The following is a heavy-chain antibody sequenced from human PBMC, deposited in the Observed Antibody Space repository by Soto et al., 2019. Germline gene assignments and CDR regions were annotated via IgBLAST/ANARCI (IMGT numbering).Heavy chain of an antibody. CDR2: INHSGTV. CDR3: ARAGAALVRGSIGGFDY. D-gene: IGHD3-10*01. Sequence: QVHLQQWGAGLLKPSETLSLTCAVNGGAFNGYYWTWIRQSPGKGLQWIGEINHSGTVDYNPSLKSRVTFSLDTSKKQFSLTLTSVTAAATAVYYCARAGAALVRGSIGGFDYWGQGTLVTVSS. V-gene: IGHV4-34*01. J-gene: IGHJ4*02. CDR1: GGAFNGYY.